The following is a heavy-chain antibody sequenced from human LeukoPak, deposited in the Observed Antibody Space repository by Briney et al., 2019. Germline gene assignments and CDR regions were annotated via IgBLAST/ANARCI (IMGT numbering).Heavy chain of an antibody. CDR3: ARAKGGSCYSGFDY. D-gene: IGHD2-15*01. J-gene: IGHJ4*02. CDR1: GFTFSSYA. CDR2: ISYDGSNK. Sequence: PGRSLRLSCAASGFTFSSYAMHWVRQAPGKGLEWVAVISYDGSNKYYADSVKDRFTISRDNSKNTLYLQMNSLRAEDTAVYYCARAKGGSCYSGFDYWGQGTLVTVSS. V-gene: IGHV3-30*04.